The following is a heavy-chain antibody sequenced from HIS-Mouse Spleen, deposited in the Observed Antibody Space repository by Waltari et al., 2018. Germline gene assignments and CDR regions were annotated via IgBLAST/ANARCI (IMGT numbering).Heavy chain of an antibody. CDR2: IYHSGST. J-gene: IGHJ1*01. V-gene: IGHV4-38-2*02. Sequence: QVQLQESGPGLVEPSETLSLTCTVSGYSISSGYYWGWIRQPPGKGLEWIGSIYHSGSTYYNPSLKSRVTISVDTSKNQFSLKLGSVTAADTAVYYCARDSWAYAIEYFQHWGQGTLVTVSS. CDR1: GYSISSGYY. CDR3: ARDSWAYAIEYFQH. D-gene: IGHD2-8*01.